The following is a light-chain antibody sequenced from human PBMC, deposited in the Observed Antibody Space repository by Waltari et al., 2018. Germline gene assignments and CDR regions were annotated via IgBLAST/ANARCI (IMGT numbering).Light chain of an antibody. J-gene: IGKJ1*01. Sequence: EIVLTQSPGTLSLSPGERATLSCRASQSVGRSLASYQQKPGQAPRRLIYGASSRATGVPDRFSGSGSGTDFSLTISRLEPEDFAVYYCQHYVRLPVTFGQGTKVEIK. V-gene: IGKV3-20*01. CDR2: GAS. CDR1: QSVGRS. CDR3: QHYVRLPVT.